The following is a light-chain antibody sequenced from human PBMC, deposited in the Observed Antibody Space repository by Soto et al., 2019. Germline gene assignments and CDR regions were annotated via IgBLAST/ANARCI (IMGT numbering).Light chain of an antibody. V-gene: IGKV3-20*01. CDR1: QSVSSSY. CDR2: GAS. J-gene: IGKJ1*01. Sequence: EIVLTQSPATLSLSPGERATLSCRASQSVSSSYLAWYQQKPGQAPRLLISGASSRATGIPDRFSGSGSGTDFTLTISRLEPEDFAVYYCQQYHDTGTFGQGTKVDIK. CDR3: QQYHDTGT.